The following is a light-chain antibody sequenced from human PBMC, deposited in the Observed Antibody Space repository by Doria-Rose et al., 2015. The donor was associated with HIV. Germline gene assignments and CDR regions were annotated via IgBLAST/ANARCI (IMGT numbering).Light chain of an antibody. Sequence: EIVLTQSPGTLSLSPGERATLSCRASQRVTSSYLAWYQQKPGQAPRLLIYDASTRATGIPDRFSGSGSGTDFTLTISRLEPEDVAVYCCQQYGTSRGTFGQGTRLEIK. CDR2: DAS. CDR3: QQYGTSRGT. J-gene: IGKJ5*01. CDR1: QRVTSSY. V-gene: IGKV3-20*01.